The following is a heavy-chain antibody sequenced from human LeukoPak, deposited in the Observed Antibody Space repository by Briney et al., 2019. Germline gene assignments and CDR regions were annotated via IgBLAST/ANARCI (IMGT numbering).Heavy chain of an antibody. CDR1: GGSFSGYY. CDR3: ASGSYEPYYFDY. Sequence: PSETLSLTCAVYGGSFSGYYWSWIRQPPGKGLEWIGEINPSGSANYNPSLKSRVTISIDTSKNQISLKLSSVTAADTAVYYCASGSYEPYYFDYWGQGTLVTVSS. CDR2: INPSGSA. J-gene: IGHJ4*02. V-gene: IGHV4-34*01. D-gene: IGHD1-26*01.